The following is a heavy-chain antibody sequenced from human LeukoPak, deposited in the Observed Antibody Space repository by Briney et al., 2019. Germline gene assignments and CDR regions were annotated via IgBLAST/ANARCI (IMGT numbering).Heavy chain of an antibody. J-gene: IGHJ3*02. Sequence: PSETLSLTCAVSGYSISSGYYWGWIRQPPGKGLEWIGSIYHSGSTYYNPSLKSRVTISVDTSKNQFSLKLSSVTAADTAVYYCARGVVPAAIGAFDIWGQGTMVTVSS. CDR1: GYSISSGYY. V-gene: IGHV4-38-2*01. CDR2: IYHSGST. CDR3: ARGVVPAAIGAFDI. D-gene: IGHD2-2*01.